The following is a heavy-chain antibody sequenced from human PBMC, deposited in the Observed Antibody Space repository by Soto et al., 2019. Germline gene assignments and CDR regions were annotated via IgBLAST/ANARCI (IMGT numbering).Heavy chain of an antibody. CDR1: RFNFTTSA. V-gene: IGHV1-58*01. CDR2: IVIGSGTT. Sequence: SVKVSCKASRFNFTTSAVQWVRQARGQRFEWIGWIVIGSGTTNYAQKFQERVTITRDKSTRTAYMELSSLRSEDTAVFYCARDLRGVGFYYYGMDVWGQGTTVTVSS. D-gene: IGHD3-10*01. CDR3: ARDLRGVGFYYYGMDV. J-gene: IGHJ6*02.